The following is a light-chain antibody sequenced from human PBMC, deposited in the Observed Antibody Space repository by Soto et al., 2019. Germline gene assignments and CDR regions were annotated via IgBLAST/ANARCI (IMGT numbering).Light chain of an antibody. CDR2: DAS. J-gene: IGKJ2*01. CDR3: QQYDSLLYT. Sequence: DIQMTQSPSSLSASVGDRVTITCQASQDISNYLNWYQQKPGKAPKLLIYDASNLETGVPSRFSRSGSGTDFTVTISSLQAEDIATYYCQQYDSLLYTFGQGTKLEI. CDR1: QDISNY. V-gene: IGKV1-33*01.